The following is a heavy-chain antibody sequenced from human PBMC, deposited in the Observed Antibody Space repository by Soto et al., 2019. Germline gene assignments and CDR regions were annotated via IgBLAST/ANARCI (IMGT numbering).Heavy chain of an antibody. D-gene: IGHD2-15*01. J-gene: IGHJ5*02. Sequence: SETLSLTXAVYGGSFSGYYWSWIRQSPGKGLEWIGEINHSGSTNFNPSLKSRVTMSVDTSKNQFSLKLSSVTAADTAVYYCARGGMVVAPADWFDPWGQGTQVTVSS. CDR1: GGSFSGYY. CDR3: ARGGMVVAPADWFDP. V-gene: IGHV4-34*01. CDR2: INHSGST.